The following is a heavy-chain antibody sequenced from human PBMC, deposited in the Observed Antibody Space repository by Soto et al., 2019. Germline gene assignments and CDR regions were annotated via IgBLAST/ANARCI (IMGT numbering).Heavy chain of an antibody. D-gene: IGHD4-4*01. CDR1: GGSISSYY. CDR3: ARAHPSFIVTPGYYYGMDV. Sequence: SETLSLTCTVSGGSISSYYWSWIRQPPGKGLEWIGYIYYSGSTNYNPSLKSRVTISVDTSKNQFSLKLSSVTAADTAVYYCARAHPSFIVTPGYYYGMDVWGQGNTVTVSS. J-gene: IGHJ6*02. V-gene: IGHV4-59*01. CDR2: IYYSGST.